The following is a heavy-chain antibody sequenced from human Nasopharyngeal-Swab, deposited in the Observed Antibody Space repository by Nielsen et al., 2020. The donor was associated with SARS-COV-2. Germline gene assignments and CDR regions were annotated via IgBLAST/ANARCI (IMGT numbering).Heavy chain of an antibody. CDR3: ASTAAAFDN. Sequence: SETLSLTCTVSGGSINSGGYYWSWIRQHPGKGLEWIGYIYYSGSTFYSPSLESRVAMSVDTSKHQFSLNLSSVTAADAAVYYCASTAAAFDNWGQGTLVTVSS. CDR2: IYYSGST. CDR1: GGSINSGGYY. V-gene: IGHV4-31*03. J-gene: IGHJ4*02. D-gene: IGHD6-25*01.